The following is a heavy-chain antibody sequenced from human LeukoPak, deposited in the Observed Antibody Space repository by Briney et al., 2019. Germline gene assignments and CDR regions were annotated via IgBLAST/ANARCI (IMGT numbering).Heavy chain of an antibody. CDR3: ARAYSSSSPFDY. Sequence: ASVKVSCKESGYIFTSDYIHWVRQAPGQGLEWMGMINPSGGSTSYAQKFQGRVTMTRDTSTSTVYLELSSLRSEDTAVYYCARAYSSSSPFDYWGQGTLVTVSS. J-gene: IGHJ4*02. D-gene: IGHD6-6*01. V-gene: IGHV1-46*01. CDR2: INPSGGST. CDR1: GYIFTSDY.